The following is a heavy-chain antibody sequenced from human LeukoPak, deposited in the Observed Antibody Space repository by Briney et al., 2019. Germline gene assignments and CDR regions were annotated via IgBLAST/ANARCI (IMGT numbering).Heavy chain of an antibody. D-gene: IGHD3-16*01. CDR2: ISYDGSNK. J-gene: IGHJ4*02. V-gene: IGHV3-30-3*01. Sequence: GRSLRLSCAASGFTFSSYAMHWVRQAPGKGLERVAVISYDGSNKYYADSVKGRFTISRDNSKNTLYLQMNSLRAEDTAVYYCARDYESTYYFDYWGQGTLVTVSS. CDR3: ARDYESTYYFDY. CDR1: GFTFSSYA.